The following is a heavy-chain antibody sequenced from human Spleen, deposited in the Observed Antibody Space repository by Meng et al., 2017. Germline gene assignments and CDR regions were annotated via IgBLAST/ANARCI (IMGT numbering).Heavy chain of an antibody. V-gene: IGHV4-34*01. D-gene: IGHD4-11*01. Sequence: QVHRQHGGRGLLYPSDTRSLTCVVSGGSISDYYWSWIRQPPDRGLEWIGEITQSGSTNYNPSLESRATISVDTSQKKLSLKLTSVTAADSAVYYCARGPTTTAHDFDYWGQGTLVTVSS. J-gene: IGHJ4*02. CDR3: ARGPTTTAHDFDY. CDR1: GGSISDYY. CDR2: ITQSGST.